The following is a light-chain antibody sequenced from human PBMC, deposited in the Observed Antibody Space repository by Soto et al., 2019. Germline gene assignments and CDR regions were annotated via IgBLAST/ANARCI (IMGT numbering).Light chain of an antibody. CDR3: SSYTSSTTLV. CDR1: SSDVGGYNY. J-gene: IGLJ1*01. Sequence: QSALTQPASMSGSPGQSITISCTGTSSDVGGYNYVSWYQQHPGKVPKLIIYDVSNRPSGVSNRFSGSKSGNTASLTISGLQAEDEADYYCSSYTSSTTLVFGTGTKLTVL. CDR2: DVS. V-gene: IGLV2-14*03.